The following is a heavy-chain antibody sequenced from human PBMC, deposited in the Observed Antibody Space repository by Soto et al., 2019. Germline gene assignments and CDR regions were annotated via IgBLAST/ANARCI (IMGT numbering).Heavy chain of an antibody. CDR3: ARDRRIAAAVDWFDP. CDR2: ISAYNGNT. V-gene: IGHV1-18*01. D-gene: IGHD6-13*01. CDR1: GGTFSSYT. Sequence: ASVKVSCKASGGTFSSYTISWVRQVPGQGLEWMGWISAYNGNTNYAQKLQGRVTMTTDTSTSTAYMELRSLRSDDTAVYYCARDRRIAAAVDWFDPWGQGTLVTVSS. J-gene: IGHJ5*02.